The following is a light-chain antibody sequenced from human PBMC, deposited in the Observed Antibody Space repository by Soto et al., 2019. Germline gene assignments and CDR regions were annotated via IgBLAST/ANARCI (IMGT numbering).Light chain of an antibody. CDR1: QDINVY. Sequence: DIQMTQSPSSVSASIGDTVTITCRASQDINVYLNWYQQKPGEVPKLLIYSASTLHSGVPSRFNGNGYETDFTLTIRRLQPEDFATYYCQHGYVAPYSFGQGTKVDI. CDR2: SAS. J-gene: IGKJ2*03. V-gene: IGKV1-39*01. CDR3: QHGYVAPYS.